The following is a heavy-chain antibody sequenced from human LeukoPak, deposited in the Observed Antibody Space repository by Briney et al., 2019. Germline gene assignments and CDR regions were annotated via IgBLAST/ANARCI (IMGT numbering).Heavy chain of an antibody. CDR1: GYTLTELS. V-gene: IGHV1-24*01. J-gene: IGHJ4*02. Sequence: ASVKVSCKVSGYTLTELSMHWVRQAPGKGLEWMGGFDPEDGETIYAQKFQGRVTMTEDASTDTAYMELSSLRSEDTAVYYCATDYSSRTRRDYWGQGTLVTVSS. CDR2: FDPEDGET. D-gene: IGHD6-13*01. CDR3: ATDYSSRTRRDY.